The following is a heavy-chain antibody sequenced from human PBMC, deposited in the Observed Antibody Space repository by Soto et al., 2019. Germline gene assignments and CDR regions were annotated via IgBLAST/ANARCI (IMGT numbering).Heavy chain of an antibody. CDR1: GFTFSGYG. CDR2: LANDGSYQ. Sequence: QVQLVESGGGVVQPGGSLRLSCAASGFTFSGYGMHWVRQSPGEGLEWVAILANDGSYQYYAESVKGRFTISRDNSKNTLHLQMDSLRPEDTAVYYCARSIGGSSYYPPDYWGQGTLVTVSS. V-gene: IGHV3-30*03. CDR3: ARSIGGSSYYPPDY. J-gene: IGHJ4*02. D-gene: IGHD2-15*01.